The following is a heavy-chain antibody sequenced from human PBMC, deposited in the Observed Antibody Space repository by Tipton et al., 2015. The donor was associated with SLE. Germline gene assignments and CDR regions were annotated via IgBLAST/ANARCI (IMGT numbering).Heavy chain of an antibody. CDR3: ARTFYGGGDAFDV. Sequence: TLFLTCTVSGGSISNYYWSWIRQSPGKGLEWIGYIYYRGTAYYNPSLRSRVTVSVDTSKNQFSLRLNSVTAVDTAVYYCARTFYGGGDAFDVWGQGTKVSVSS. CDR1: GGSISNYY. D-gene: IGHD4-23*01. J-gene: IGHJ3*01. V-gene: IGHV4-59*04. CDR2: IYYRGTA.